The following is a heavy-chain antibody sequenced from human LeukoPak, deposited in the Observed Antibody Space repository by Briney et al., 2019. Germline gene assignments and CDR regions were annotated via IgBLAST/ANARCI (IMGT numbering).Heavy chain of an antibody. D-gene: IGHD3-3*01. V-gene: IGHV4-39*01. CDR3: ARQVAGITVFGARFDF. Sequence: PSETLSLTCTLSGGSIGSSNYYWGWIRQPPGKGLEWIGSSNFSGSSYYNPSIKSRVTISVDMSKNQFSLKLSSVTAADSAVYFCARQVAGITVFGARFDFWGQGSLVTVSS. J-gene: IGHJ4*02. CDR2: SNFSGSS. CDR1: GGSIGSSNYY.